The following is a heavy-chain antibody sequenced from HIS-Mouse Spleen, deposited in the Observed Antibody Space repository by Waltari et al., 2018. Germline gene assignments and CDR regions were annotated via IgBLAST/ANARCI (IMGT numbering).Heavy chain of an antibody. Sequence: LEWVSSISSSSYIYYADSVKGRFTISRDNAKNSLYLQMNSLRAEDTAVYYCARDRYSSGWTGYFDYWGQGTLVTVSS. D-gene: IGHD6-19*01. J-gene: IGHJ4*02. CDR2: ISSSSYI. V-gene: IGHV3-21*01. CDR3: ARDRYSSGWTGYFDY.